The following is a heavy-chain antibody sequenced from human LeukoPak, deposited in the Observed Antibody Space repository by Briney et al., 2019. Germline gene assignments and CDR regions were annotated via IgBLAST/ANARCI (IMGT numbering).Heavy chain of an antibody. CDR3: AKDRGPLSYFDP. V-gene: IGHV4-59*02. Sequence: SETLSLTCTVSGVSVNTYYWSWIRRPPGKGLEWIGFIYSSGRVSYNPSLKSRVTISVDTSKNQFSLKLTSMTEADTAMYFCAKDRGPLSYFDPWGQGTLVTVSS. CDR1: GVSVNTYY. J-gene: IGHJ5*02. CDR2: IYSSGRV. D-gene: IGHD1-26*01.